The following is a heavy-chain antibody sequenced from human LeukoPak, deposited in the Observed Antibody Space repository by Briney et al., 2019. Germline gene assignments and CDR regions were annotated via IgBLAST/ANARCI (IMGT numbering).Heavy chain of an antibody. Sequence: SETLSLTCTVSGGSISSGDYYWSWLRQPPGKGLEWIGYIYYSGSTYYNPSLKSRVTISVDTSKNQFSLKLSSVTAADTAVYYCAREVGFDWYFDYWGQGTLVTVSS. J-gene: IGHJ4*02. CDR2: IYYSGST. V-gene: IGHV4-30-4*08. CDR3: AREVGFDWYFDY. CDR1: GGSISSGDYY. D-gene: IGHD3-9*01.